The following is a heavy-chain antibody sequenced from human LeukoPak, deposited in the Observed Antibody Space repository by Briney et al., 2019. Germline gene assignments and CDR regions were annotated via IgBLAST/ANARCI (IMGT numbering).Heavy chain of an antibody. Sequence: GGSLRLSCAASGFTFSSYAMSWVRQAPGKGLEGVSLISGSGGSTYYADSVKGRFTISRDNSKNTLYLQMNSLRAEDTAVYYCAKVQLYDSSGYYFSFFDYWGQGTLVTVSS. CDR1: GFTFSSYA. CDR2: ISGSGGST. D-gene: IGHD3-22*01. V-gene: IGHV3-23*01. J-gene: IGHJ4*02. CDR3: AKVQLYDSSGYYFSFFDY.